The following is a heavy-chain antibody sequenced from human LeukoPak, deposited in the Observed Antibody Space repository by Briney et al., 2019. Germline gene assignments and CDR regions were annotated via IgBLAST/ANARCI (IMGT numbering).Heavy chain of an antibody. V-gene: IGHV3-48*03. Sequence: GGSLRLSCAASGFTFSSYEMNWVRQAPGKGLEWASYISSSGSTIYYADSVKGRFTIYRDNPKHSLYMQMSSLRAENTAVYYCARDEAPPDYYDSSGYYPFDYWGQGTLVTVSS. CDR2: ISSSGSTI. D-gene: IGHD3-22*01. CDR1: GFTFSSYE. J-gene: IGHJ4*02. CDR3: ARDEAPPDYYDSSGYYPFDY.